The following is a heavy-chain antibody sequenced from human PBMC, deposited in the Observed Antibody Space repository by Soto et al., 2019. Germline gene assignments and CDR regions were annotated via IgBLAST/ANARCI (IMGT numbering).Heavy chain of an antibody. CDR3: TTGLSNGYYNFDY. V-gene: IGHV3-15*01. CDR1: GFTFDDYG. CDR2: IKGEADGGTT. D-gene: IGHD3-22*01. Sequence: PGGSLRLSCAASGFTFDDYGMSWVRQAPGKGLEWVGRIKGEADGGTTDYAAPVKGRITISRDHSKDTLYLQMNSLKTEDTAVYYCTTGLSNGYYNFDYWGQGTPVTVSS. J-gene: IGHJ4*02.